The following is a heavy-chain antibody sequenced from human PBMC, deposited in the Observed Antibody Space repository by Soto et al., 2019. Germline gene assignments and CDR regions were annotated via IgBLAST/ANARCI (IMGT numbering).Heavy chain of an antibody. Sequence: GYLSLSCAASEFTFSSYAMSWVLHAPGKGLQLVSSISGSGGNTYYLDSVKGRFTISRDNSNNTLYLHMSSLSAEDTARYYCAKGQFSNAHAYYFAYWGQGTLVTVSS. V-gene: IGHV3-23*01. CDR3: AKGQFSNAHAYYFAY. CDR1: EFTFSSYA. J-gene: IGHJ4*02. CDR2: ISGSGGNT. D-gene: IGHD3-16*01.